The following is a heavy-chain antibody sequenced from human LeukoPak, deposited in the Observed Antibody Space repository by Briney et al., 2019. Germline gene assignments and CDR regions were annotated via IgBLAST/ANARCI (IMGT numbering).Heavy chain of an antibody. V-gene: IGHV3-49*04. CDR2: IRTKDFGGTT. Sequence: PGGSLRLSCTASGFTFGDYSMSWVRQAPGKGLEYIGFIRTKDFGGTTEYAASVKGRFNISRDDCKSIAYLQIQRLKREDTTVYYCSRDGLDYYGSESYRGFDYWGQGTLVTVSS. D-gene: IGHD3-10*01. CDR1: GFTFGDYS. J-gene: IGHJ4*02. CDR3: SRDGLDYYGSESYRGFDY.